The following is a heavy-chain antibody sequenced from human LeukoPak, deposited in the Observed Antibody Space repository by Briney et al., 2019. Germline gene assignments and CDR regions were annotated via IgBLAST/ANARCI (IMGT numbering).Heavy chain of an antibody. CDR1: GGSIRSVIYY. Sequence: SETLSLTCIVSGGSIRSVIYYWGWIRQPPGKGLQWIGNIYYSGNTQYNPSLKSRVTMSVDTSENQFSLRLSSVAAEDTAVYYCASLKEMTTINYWGQGTRVTVSS. J-gene: IGHJ4*02. D-gene: IGHD5-24*01. CDR3: ASLKEMTTINY. V-gene: IGHV4-39*01. CDR2: IYYSGNT.